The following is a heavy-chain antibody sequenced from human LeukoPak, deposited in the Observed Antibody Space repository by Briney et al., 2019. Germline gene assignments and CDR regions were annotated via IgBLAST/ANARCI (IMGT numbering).Heavy chain of an antibody. CDR1: GFTFSSYG. D-gene: IGHD2-21*02. Sequence: GGSLRLSCAASGFTFSSYGMHWVRQAPGKGLEWVAVIWYDGSNKYYADSVKGRFTISRDNSKNTLYLQMNSLRAEDTAVYYCAKGAYCGGDCYPLYGMGVWGQGTTVTVSS. V-gene: IGHV3-33*06. CDR2: IWYDGSNK. CDR3: AKGAYCGGDCYPLYGMGV. J-gene: IGHJ6*02.